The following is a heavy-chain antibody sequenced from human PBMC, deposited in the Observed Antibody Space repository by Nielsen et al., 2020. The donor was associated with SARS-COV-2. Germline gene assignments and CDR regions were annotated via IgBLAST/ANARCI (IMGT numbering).Heavy chain of an antibody. V-gene: IGHV4-31*03. CDR1: GGSISSGGYY. J-gene: IGHJ6*02. CDR3: ARESSGYDHYNYGMDV. D-gene: IGHD5-12*01. Sequence: LSLTCTVSGGSISSGGYYWCWIRHHPGKGLEWIGYIYFSGRTCYNPSLKSRVTISVDTSKNQFSLSLRSVTAADTAVYYCARESSGYDHYNYGMDVWGQGTTVTVSS. CDR2: IYFSGRT.